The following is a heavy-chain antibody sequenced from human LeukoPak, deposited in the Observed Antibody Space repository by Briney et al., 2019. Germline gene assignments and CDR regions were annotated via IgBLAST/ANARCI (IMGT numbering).Heavy chain of an antibody. J-gene: IGHJ6*03. Sequence: RASVKVSCKASGGTFSSYAISWVRQAPGQGLEWMGRIIPIFGTANYAQKFQGRVTITTDESTSTAYMELSSLRSEDTAVYYCARALRGIAAAASRFYYYYMDVWGKGTTVTVSS. D-gene: IGHD6-13*01. CDR3: ARALRGIAAAASRFYYYYMDV. CDR1: GGTFSSYA. V-gene: IGHV1-69*05. CDR2: IIPIFGTA.